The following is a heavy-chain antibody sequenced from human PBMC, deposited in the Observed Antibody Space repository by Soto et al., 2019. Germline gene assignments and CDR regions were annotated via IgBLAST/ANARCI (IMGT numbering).Heavy chain of an antibody. J-gene: IGHJ4*02. CDR1: GDSVNGPSYV. V-gene: IGHV4-61*03. CDR3: ARTDHSGGWAAWF. CDR2: IRYSGAT. D-gene: IGHD2-15*01. Sequence: SETLSLTCTVSGDSVNGPSYVWAWIRQSPGKGLEWIGHIRYSGATDYHPSLKSRVTISLDTSKNHFSLNLASVTSADSAVYYCARTDHSGGWAAWFWGQGTLVTVSS.